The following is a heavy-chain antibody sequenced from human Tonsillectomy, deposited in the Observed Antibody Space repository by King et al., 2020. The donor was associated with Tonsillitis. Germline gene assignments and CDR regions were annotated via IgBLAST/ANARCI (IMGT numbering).Heavy chain of an antibody. V-gene: IGHV4-61*02. CDR3: ARTYSSSWYEVDYFDN. J-gene: IGHJ4*02. CDR1: GGSISSGSYY. CDR2: IYTSGST. D-gene: IGHD6-13*01. Sequence: QLPESGPGLVKPSQTLSLTCTLSGGSISSGSYYWSWIRQPAGKGLERIGRIYTSGSTNYNSSLKSRVTISVDTSRNQFSLKLSSVTAADTAVYYCARTYSSSWYEVDYFDNWGQGTLVTVSS.